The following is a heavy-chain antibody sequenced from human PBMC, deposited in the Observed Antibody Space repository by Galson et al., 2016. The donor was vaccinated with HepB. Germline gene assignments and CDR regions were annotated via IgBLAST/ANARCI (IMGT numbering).Heavy chain of an antibody. CDR2: IIPIFGTP. Sequence: SVKVSCKASGGTLRSYAIRWVRQAPGQGLEWMGGIIPIFGTPNYAQKFQGRFTISADESTSAVYMDLSSLTSEDTAVYYCARAGSGSYYNDYYGLDVWGQGTKVTVSS. J-gene: IGHJ6*02. V-gene: IGHV1-69*13. CDR1: GGTLRSYA. CDR3: ARAGSGSYYNDYYGLDV. D-gene: IGHD3-10*01.